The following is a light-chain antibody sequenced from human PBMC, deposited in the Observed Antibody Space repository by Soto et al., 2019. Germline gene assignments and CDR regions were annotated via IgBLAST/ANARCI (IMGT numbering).Light chain of an antibody. V-gene: IGKV1-5*01. Sequence: DIQMTQSPSTLSASVGDRVTITCRASQSISTYLAWFQQKPGKAPQLLIYDASTLEGGVPSRFSGSGSGTDFTLTISSLQPEDFATYYCQQANSFPITFGQGTRLEIK. CDR1: QSISTY. J-gene: IGKJ5*01. CDR3: QQANSFPIT. CDR2: DAS.